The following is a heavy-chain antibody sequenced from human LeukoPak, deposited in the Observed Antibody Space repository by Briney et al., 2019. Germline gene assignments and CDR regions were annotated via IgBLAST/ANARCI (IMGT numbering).Heavy chain of an antibody. J-gene: IGHJ4*02. V-gene: IGHV1-8*01. CDR3: ARGTPYCSSASCYNY. Sequence: ALVKVSCKASGYTFTSYDINWVRQAAGQGLEWMGWMNPNSGNTGYAQKFKGRITMTRDTSISTAYMELSSLRSDDTAVFYCARGTPYCSSASCYNYWGQGTLVTVSS. D-gene: IGHD2-2*02. CDR2: MNPNSGNT. CDR1: GYTFTSYD.